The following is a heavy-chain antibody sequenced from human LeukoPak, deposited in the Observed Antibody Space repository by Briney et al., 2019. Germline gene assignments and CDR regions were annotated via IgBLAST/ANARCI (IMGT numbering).Heavy chain of an antibody. D-gene: IGHD4-17*01. V-gene: IGHV1-18*01. Sequence: ASVKVSCKASGYTFTTYGVSWVRQASGQGLEWTGWISGYDGNTNYAQKLRGRVTMTTDTSTSTAYMDLRSLRSDDTALYYCARTVTTSSYYFDYWGQGTLVTVSS. CDR3: ARTVTTSSYYFDY. CDR2: ISGYDGNT. CDR1: GYTFTTYG. J-gene: IGHJ4*02.